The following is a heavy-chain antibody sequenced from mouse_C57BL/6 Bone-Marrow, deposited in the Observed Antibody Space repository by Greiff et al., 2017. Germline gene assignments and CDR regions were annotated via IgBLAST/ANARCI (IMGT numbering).Heavy chain of an antibody. J-gene: IGHJ4*01. Sequence: QVQLQQSGAELVMPGASVKLSCKASGYTFTSYWMHWVKQRPGQGLEWIGEIDPSDGYTNYNQKLKGKSTMTVDKSSSTAYMQLSSLTSEDSAVYYCASHSYYYAMDYWGQGTSVTVSS. CDR1: GYTFTSYW. V-gene: IGHV1-69*01. CDR3: ASHSYYYAMDY. CDR2: IDPSDGYT.